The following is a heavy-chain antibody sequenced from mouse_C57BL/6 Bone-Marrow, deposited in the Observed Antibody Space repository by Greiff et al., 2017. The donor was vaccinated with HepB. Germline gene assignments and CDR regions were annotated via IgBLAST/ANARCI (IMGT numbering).Heavy chain of an antibody. D-gene: IGHD2-4*01. CDR3: TVDYAWFAY. V-gene: IGHV6-3*01. CDR1: GFTFSNYW. J-gene: IGHJ3*01. Sequence: EVKLVESGGGLVQPGGSMKLSCVASGFTFSNYWMNWVRQSPEKGLEWVAQIRLKSDNYATHYAESVKGRFTISRDDSKSSVYLQMNNLRAEDTGIYYCTVDYAWFAYWGQGTLVTVSA. CDR2: IRLKSDNYAT.